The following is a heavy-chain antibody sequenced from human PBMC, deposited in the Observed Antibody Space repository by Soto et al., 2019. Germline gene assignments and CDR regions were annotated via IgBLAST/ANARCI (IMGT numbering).Heavy chain of an antibody. Sequence: GGSLRLSCAASGFTFTRYSMNWVRQAPGKGLEWVSSISSTTNYIYYADSMKGRFTVSRDNAKNSVYLEMNSLSAEDTAVYYCARESEDLTSNFDYWGQGTLVTSPQ. CDR1: GFTFTRYS. J-gene: IGHJ4*02. CDR2: ISSTTNYI. CDR3: ARESEDLTSNFDY. V-gene: IGHV3-21*01.